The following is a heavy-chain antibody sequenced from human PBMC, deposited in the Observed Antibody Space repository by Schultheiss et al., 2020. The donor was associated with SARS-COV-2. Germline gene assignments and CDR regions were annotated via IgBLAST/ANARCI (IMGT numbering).Heavy chain of an antibody. D-gene: IGHD2-2*02. V-gene: IGHV3-66*01. CDR1: GFTVSSNY. J-gene: IGHJ4*02. Sequence: GESLKISCAASGFTVSSNYMSWVRQAPGKGLEWVSVIYSGGSTYYADSVKGRFTISRDNSKNTLYLQMNSLRAEDTAVYYCAKDREDIVVVPAAIPLYWGQGTLVTVSS. CDR3: AKDREDIVVVPAAIPLY. CDR2: IYSGGST.